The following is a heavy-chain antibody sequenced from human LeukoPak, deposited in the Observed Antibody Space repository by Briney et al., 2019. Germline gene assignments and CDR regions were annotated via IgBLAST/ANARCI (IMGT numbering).Heavy chain of an antibody. CDR1: GFTFSGYS. Sequence: GGSLRLSCAASGFTFSGYSMNWVRQAPGKGLEWVSSISSSSSYIYYADSVKGRFTISRDNAKNSLYLQMNSLRAEDTAVYYCASLRGSGYDLSPWGQGTLVTVSS. CDR2: ISSSSSYI. V-gene: IGHV3-21*01. CDR3: ASLRGSGYDLSP. D-gene: IGHD5-12*01. J-gene: IGHJ5*02.